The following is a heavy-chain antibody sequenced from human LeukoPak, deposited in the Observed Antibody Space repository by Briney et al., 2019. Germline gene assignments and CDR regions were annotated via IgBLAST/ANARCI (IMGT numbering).Heavy chain of an antibody. CDR2: IYYSGST. D-gene: IGHD4-11*01. V-gene: IGHV4-59*01. CDR3: ARDYSNYGPYFDY. CDR1: GGSISSYY. Sequence: KPSETLSLTCTVSGGSISSYYWSWIRQPPGKGLEWIGYIYYSGSTNYNPSLKSRVTISVDTSKNQFSLKLSSVPAADTAVYYCARDYSNYGPYFDYWGQGTLVTVSS. J-gene: IGHJ4*02.